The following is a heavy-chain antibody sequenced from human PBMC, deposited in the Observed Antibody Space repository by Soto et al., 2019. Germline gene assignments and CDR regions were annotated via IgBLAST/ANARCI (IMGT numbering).Heavy chain of an antibody. D-gene: IGHD2-21*02. CDR2: IVVGSGNT. V-gene: IGHV1-58*01. CDR3: AADLTRSYCGGDCYVDY. Sequence: VASVKVSCKASGFTFTSSAVQWVRQARGQRLEWIGWIVVGSGNTNYAQKFQERVTITRDMSTSTAYMELSSLRSEDTAVYYCAADLTRSYCGGDCYVDYWGQRTLVTVSS. CDR1: GFTFTSSA. J-gene: IGHJ4*02.